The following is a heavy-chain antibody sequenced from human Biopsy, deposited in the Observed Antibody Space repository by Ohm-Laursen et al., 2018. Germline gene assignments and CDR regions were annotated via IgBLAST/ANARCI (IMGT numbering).Heavy chain of an antibody. D-gene: IGHD1/OR15-1a*01. CDR1: GGTFSSSA. Sequence: SVKVSCKASGGTFSSSAITWVRQAPGQGLEWMGGIIGIFRIAHYAQKFQGRVTITADEFMSTAYMELSSLRSEDTAVYYCARGGGYNWNNGWFDPWGQGTLVTVSS. CDR2: IIGIFRIA. V-gene: IGHV1-69*13. J-gene: IGHJ5*01. CDR3: ARGGGYNWNNGWFDP.